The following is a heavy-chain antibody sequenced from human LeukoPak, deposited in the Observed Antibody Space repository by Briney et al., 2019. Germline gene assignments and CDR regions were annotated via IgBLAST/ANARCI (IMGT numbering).Heavy chain of an antibody. CDR1: GYTFTSYY. D-gene: IGHD2/OR15-2a*01. J-gene: IGHJ5*02. Sequence: ASVEVSCKASGYTFTSYYMHWVRQAPGQGLEWMGIINPSGGSTSYAQKFQGRVTMTRDMSTSTVYMELSSLRSDDTAVYYCTLQRISFLNYFDPWGQGTLVTVSS. V-gene: IGHV1-46*01. CDR3: TLQRISFLNYFDP. CDR2: INPSGGST.